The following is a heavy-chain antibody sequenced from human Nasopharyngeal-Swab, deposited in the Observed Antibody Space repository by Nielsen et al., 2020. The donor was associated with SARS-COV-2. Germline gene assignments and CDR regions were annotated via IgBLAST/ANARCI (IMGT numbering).Heavy chain of an antibody. J-gene: IGHJ3*01. Sequence: GESLKISCAASGFTFSDSAIHWVRQVPGKGLVFVSRATADGTDTFYADSVKGRFTISRDHAKNAVYLEMNSLRVEDTAVYYCVVGSLAWGQGTMVTVSS. D-gene: IGHD6-13*01. V-gene: IGHV3-74*01. CDR3: VVGSLA. CDR2: ATADGTDT. CDR1: GFTFSDSA.